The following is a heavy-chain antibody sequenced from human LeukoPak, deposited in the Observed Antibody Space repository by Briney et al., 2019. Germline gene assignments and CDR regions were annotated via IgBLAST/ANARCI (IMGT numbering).Heavy chain of an antibody. V-gene: IGHV1-2*02. CDR2: INPNSGGT. CDR1: GYTFTGYY. J-gene: IGHJ6*02. D-gene: IGHD6-6*01. CDR3: ARGSSPNPTYYYGMDV. Sequence: ASVKVSCKASGYTFTGYYMHWVRQAPGQGLEWMGWINPNSGGTNYAQKFQGRVTMTRDTSISTAYMELSRLRSDDTAVYYCARGSSPNPTYYYGMDVWGQGTTVTVSS.